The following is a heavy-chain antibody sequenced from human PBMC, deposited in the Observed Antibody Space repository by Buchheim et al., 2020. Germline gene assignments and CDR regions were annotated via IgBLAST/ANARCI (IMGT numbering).Heavy chain of an antibody. CDR1: GFTFSRFA. CDR3: ARDPNGSFDY. CDR2: ITGGGVTT. V-gene: IGHV3-23*01. J-gene: IGHJ4*02. Sequence: EVQLLESGGGLVQPGGSLRRSCAASGFTFSRFAMSWIRQAPGKGLEWVSTITGGGVTTNYADSAKGRFTISRDNSKNMVYLQMSNLRAEDTALYYCARDPNGSFDYWGQGTL. D-gene: IGHD1-26*01.